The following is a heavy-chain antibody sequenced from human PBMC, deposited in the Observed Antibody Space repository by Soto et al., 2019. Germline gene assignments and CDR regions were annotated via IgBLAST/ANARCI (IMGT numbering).Heavy chain of an antibody. Sequence: SETLSLTCTVSGGSISSGGYYWSWIRQHPGKGLEWIGYIYYSGSTYYNPSLKSRVTISVDTSKNQFSLKLSSVTAADTAVYYCARDLAGDLLHHYNWFDPWGQGTLVTVSS. V-gene: IGHV4-31*03. D-gene: IGHD3-16*01. CDR3: ARDLAGDLLHHYNWFDP. CDR2: IYYSGST. CDR1: GGSISSGGYY. J-gene: IGHJ5*02.